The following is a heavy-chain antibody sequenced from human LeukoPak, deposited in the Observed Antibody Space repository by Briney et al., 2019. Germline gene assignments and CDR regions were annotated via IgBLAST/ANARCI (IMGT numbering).Heavy chain of an antibody. D-gene: IGHD3-10*01. CDR2: INPNSGGT. CDR3: ATNLYASGSFFGRFDY. J-gene: IGHJ4*02. CDR1: GYTFTGYY. V-gene: IGHV1-2*02. Sequence: ASVKVSCKASGYTFTGYYMHWVRQAPGQGLEWMGWINPNSGGTNYSQKFQGRATMTRDTSISTAYMELSRLTSDDTAVYYCATNLYASGSFFGRFDYWGQGTLVTVSS.